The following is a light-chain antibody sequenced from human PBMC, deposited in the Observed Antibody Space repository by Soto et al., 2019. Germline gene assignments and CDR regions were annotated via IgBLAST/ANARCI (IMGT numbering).Light chain of an antibody. CDR1: SSDVGSYDF. Sequence: QSVLTQPASVSGSPGQSITISCTGTSSDVGSYDFVSWYQQHPGKAPKLLIYEGSKRPSGVSDRFSGSKSGNTASLTISGLQAEDEADYHCSSYACSRTYVFGSGTNVTVL. CDR2: EGS. V-gene: IGLV2-23*01. J-gene: IGLJ1*01. CDR3: SSYACSRTYV.